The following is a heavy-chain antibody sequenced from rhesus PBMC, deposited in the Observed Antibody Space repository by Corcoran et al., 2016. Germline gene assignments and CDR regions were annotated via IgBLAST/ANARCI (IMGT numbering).Heavy chain of an antibody. Sequence: QVQLQESGPGLVKPSETLSLTCAVSGGSVSSSNWWSWIRQPPGKGLEWIGYISGSSGSTYDNPSLKSRVTISTDTSKNQFSLKLSSVTAADTAVYYCARAPVLYFDYWGQGVLVTVSS. V-gene: IGHV4-65*01. CDR1: GGSVSSSNW. CDR2: ISGSSGST. D-gene: IGHD2-21*01. J-gene: IGHJ4*01. CDR3: ARAPVLYFDY.